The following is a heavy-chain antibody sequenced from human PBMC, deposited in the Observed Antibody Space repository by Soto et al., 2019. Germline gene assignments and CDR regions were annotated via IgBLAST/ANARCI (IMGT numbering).Heavy chain of an antibody. Sequence: QLQLQESGPGLVKPSETLSLTCTVSGGSISSSSYYWGWIRQPPGKGLEWIGSIYYSGSTYYNPSLKSRVTISVDTSKNQFSLKLSSVTAADTAVYYCCTVTTSRPFDPWGQGTLVTVSS. D-gene: IGHD4-17*01. CDR1: GGSISSSSYY. CDR2: IYYSGST. V-gene: IGHV4-39*01. J-gene: IGHJ5*02. CDR3: CTVTTSRPFDP.